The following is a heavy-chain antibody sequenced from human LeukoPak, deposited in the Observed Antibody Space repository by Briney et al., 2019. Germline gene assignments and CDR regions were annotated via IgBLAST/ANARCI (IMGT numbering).Heavy chain of an antibody. CDR3: TRDQYNDGPGDY. CDR1: GGSITSSNSY. D-gene: IGHD3-10*01. CDR2: IYYSGTT. V-gene: IGHV4-39*02. J-gene: IGHJ4*02. Sequence: SETLSLTCTVSGGSITSSNSYWGWIRQPPGKGLEWIGSIYYSGTTYYNPSLKSRVTISVDTSKNQFSLKLSSVTAADTAVYYCTRDQYNDGPGDYWGQGTLVTVSS.